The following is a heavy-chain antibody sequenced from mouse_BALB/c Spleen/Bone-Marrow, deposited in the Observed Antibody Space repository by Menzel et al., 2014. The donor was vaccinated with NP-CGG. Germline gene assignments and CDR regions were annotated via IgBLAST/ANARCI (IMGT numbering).Heavy chain of an antibody. CDR1: GYAFSSYW. CDR2: IYPGDGDT. CDR3: ARSELGRYYAMDY. V-gene: IGHV1-80*01. D-gene: IGHD4-1*01. Sequence: QVQLQQSGAELVRPGSSVKISCKASGYAFSSYWMNWVKQRPGQGLEWIGQIYPGDGDTNYNGKFKGKATLTADKSSSTAYMQLSSLTSEDSAVYFCARSELGRYYAMDYLGQGTSVTVSS. J-gene: IGHJ4*01.